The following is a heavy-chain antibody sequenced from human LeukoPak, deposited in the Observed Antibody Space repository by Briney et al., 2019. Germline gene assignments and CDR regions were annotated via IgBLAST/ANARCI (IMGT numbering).Heavy chain of an antibody. J-gene: IGHJ4*02. Sequence: ASVKVSCKAFGYTFTSYYIHWVRQAPGQGLEWMGIINPSIASTNYAQKFQGRVTMTRDTSTSTVYMELTSLRSEDTAVYYCARDGGVVGLTSKKYFDYWGQGTLVTVSS. CDR3: ARDGGVVGLTSKKYFDY. CDR1: GYTFTSYY. CDR2: INPSIAST. V-gene: IGHV1-46*01. D-gene: IGHD1-26*01.